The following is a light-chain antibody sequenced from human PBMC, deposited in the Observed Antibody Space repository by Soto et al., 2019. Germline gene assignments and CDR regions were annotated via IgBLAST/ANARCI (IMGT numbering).Light chain of an antibody. CDR3: SSYTANSAPFV. J-gene: IGLJ7*02. V-gene: IGLV2-14*01. CDR1: SSDIGADNY. CDR2: EVT. Sequence: QSALTQPASVSGSPGQSITISCAGASSDIGADNYVSWYQQHPGKDPEPIIYEVTNRPSGVSNRFSGSKSGNTASLTISGLQADDEADYYCSSYTANSAPFVFGTGTQLTAL.